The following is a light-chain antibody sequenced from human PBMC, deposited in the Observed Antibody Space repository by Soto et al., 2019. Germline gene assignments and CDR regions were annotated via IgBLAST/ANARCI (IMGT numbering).Light chain of an antibody. Sequence: QCVLTQPPSASGTPGQRVTISCSGSSSNIGSNTVNWYQQLPGTAPKLLIYSNNQRPSGVPDRFSGSKSGTSASLAISGLQSEDEADYYCAAWDDSLNGAVFGGGTKLTVL. CDR2: SNN. CDR1: SSNIGSNT. J-gene: IGLJ2*01. V-gene: IGLV1-44*01. CDR3: AAWDDSLNGAV.